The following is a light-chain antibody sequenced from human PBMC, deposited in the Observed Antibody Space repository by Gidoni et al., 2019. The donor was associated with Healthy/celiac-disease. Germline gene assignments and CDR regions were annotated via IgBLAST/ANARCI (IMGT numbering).Light chain of an antibody. CDR1: QSVSSSY. Sequence: VLTPSPGTLSLSPGERATLSCRASQSVSSSYLAWYQQKPGQAPRLLIYGASSRATGIPDRFSGSGSGTDFTLTISRLEPEDFAVYYCQQYGSSPPITFGQGTRLEIK. CDR2: GAS. J-gene: IGKJ5*01. CDR3: QQYGSSPPIT. V-gene: IGKV3-20*01.